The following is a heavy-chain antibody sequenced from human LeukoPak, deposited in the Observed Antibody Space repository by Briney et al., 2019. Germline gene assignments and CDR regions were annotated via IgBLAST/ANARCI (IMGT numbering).Heavy chain of an antibody. Sequence: PSETLSLTCTVSGGSISSGGYYWSWIRQHPGKGLEWIGYIYYSGSTYYNPSLKSRVTISVDTSKNQFSLKLSSVTAADTAVYYCARGSECCMLHRSCNWFDPWGQGTLVTVSS. J-gene: IGHJ5*02. CDR2: IYYSGST. CDR3: ARGSECCMLHRSCNWFDP. D-gene: IGHD2-8*02. V-gene: IGHV4-31*03. CDR1: GGSISSGGYY.